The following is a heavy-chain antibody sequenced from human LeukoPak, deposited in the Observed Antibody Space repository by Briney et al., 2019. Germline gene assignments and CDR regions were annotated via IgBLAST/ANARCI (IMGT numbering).Heavy chain of an antibody. V-gene: IGHV1-69*05. CDR1: GGTFSSYA. D-gene: IGHD6-13*01. J-gene: IGHJ3*02. CDR3: ARDLGSEAAADNVGVAFDI. CDR2: IIPIFGTA. Sequence: SVKVSCKASGGTFSSYAISWVRQAPGQGLEWMGGIIPIFGTANYAQKFQGRVTITTDESTSTAYMELSSLRAEDTAVYYCARDLGSEAAADNVGVAFDIWGQGTMVTVSS.